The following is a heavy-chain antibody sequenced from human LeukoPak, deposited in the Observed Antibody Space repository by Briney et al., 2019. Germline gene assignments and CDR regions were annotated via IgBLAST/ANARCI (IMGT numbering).Heavy chain of an antibody. CDR1: GFTFSSYG. D-gene: IGHD3-3*01. V-gene: IGHV3-23*01. CDR2: ISTGGGST. CDR3: AKNYDFWSGYQDY. J-gene: IGHJ4*02. Sequence: GALRLSCAASGFTFSSYGMSWVRQAPGKGLEWVSAISTGGGSTYYADSVKGRFTISRDNSKSTLYLQMNSLRAEDTAVYYCAKNYDFWSGYQDYWGQGTLVTVSS.